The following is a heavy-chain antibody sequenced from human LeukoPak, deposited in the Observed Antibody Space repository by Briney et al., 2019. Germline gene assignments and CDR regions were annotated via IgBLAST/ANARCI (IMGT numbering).Heavy chain of an antibody. D-gene: IGHD3-9*01. J-gene: IGHJ4*02. V-gene: IGHV4-59*01. Sequence: SETLSLTCTVSGGSISSYYWSWIRQPPGKGLEWIGYIYYSGSTNYNPSLKSRVTISVDTSKNQFSLKLSSVTAADTAVYYCARLARDYDILTGYYSYYFDYWGQGTLVTVSS. CDR3: ARLARDYDILTGYYSYYFDY. CDR2: IYYSGST. CDR1: GGSISSYY.